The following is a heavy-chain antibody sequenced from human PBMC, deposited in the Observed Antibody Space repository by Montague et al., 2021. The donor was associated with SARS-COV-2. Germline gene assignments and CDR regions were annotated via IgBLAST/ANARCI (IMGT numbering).Heavy chain of an antibody. D-gene: IGHD2-8*01. J-gene: IGHJ6*02. CDR3: ARLLRSCSNGVCRTYYYYAMDV. CDR1: GGSISGYY. V-gene: IGHV4-59*07. Sequence: SDTLSLTCTVSGGSISGYYWRWIRQSPGKGLEWIGYIYYSGSTKYNPFLESRVTVSVDRSKNQVSLKLSSVTPADTAVYYCARLLRSCSNGVCRTYYYYAMDVWGQGTTVTVSS. CDR2: IYYSGST.